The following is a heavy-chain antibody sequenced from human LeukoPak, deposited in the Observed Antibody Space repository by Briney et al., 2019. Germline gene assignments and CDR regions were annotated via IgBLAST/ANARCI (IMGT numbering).Heavy chain of an antibody. V-gene: IGHV1-69*01. CDR2: IIPIFGTA. CDR3: GGGAAPHYYYMDV. CDR1: GGTFSSYA. Sequence: SVKVSCKASGGTFSSYAISWVRQAPGQGLEWMGGIIPIFGTANYAQKFQGRVTITADESTSTAYMELSSLRSEDTAVYYCGGGAAPHYYYMDVWGKGTTVTVSS. J-gene: IGHJ6*03. D-gene: IGHD2-15*01.